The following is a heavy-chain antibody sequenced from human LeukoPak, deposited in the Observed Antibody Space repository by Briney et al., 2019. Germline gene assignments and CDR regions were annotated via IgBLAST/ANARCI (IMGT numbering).Heavy chain of an antibody. CDR2: IYPGDSDT. CDR1: GHSFTSYW. Sequence: GESLKISCKGSGHSFTSYWIGWVRQMPGKGLEWMGIIYPGDSDTRYSPSFQGQVTISADKSISTAYLQWSSLKASDTAMYYCARLGDYDYVWGSYRYNWFDPWGQGTLVTVSS. CDR3: ARLGDYDYVWGSYRYNWFDP. V-gene: IGHV5-51*01. D-gene: IGHD3-16*02. J-gene: IGHJ5*02.